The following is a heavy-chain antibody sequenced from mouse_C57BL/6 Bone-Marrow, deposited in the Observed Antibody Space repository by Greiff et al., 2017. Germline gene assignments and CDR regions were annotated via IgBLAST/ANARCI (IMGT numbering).Heavy chain of an antibody. CDR3: SSFDGNYFDF. V-gene: IGHV14-4*01. CDR2: IDPEIGDT. CDR1: GFNIKDDY. J-gene: IGHJ2*01. D-gene: IGHD2-3*01. Sequence: EVKLMESGAELVRPGASVKLSCTASGFNIKDDYIHWVKQRPEQGLELIGWIDPEIGDTEYASKFQGKATITSDTSSNTAYLQLSSLTSEDTAVYYCSSFDGNYFDFWGQGTPLTVAS.